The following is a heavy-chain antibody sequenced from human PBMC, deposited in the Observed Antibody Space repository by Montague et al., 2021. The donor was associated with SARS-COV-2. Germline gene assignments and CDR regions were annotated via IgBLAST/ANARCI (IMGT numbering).Heavy chain of an antibody. J-gene: IGHJ4*02. D-gene: IGHD3-10*01. CDR3: ARGARQGYGFRLGSFDS. CDR2: MNHSGST. Sequence: SETLSLTCAVYGGSFSGYYWNWIRQPPGKGLEWVGVMNHSGSTNYNPSLSRRVPMSVDTSKNQFSLKLSSVTAADTAVYYCARGARQGYGFRLGSFDSWGQGTLVTVSS. V-gene: IGHV4-34*01. CDR1: GGSFSGYY.